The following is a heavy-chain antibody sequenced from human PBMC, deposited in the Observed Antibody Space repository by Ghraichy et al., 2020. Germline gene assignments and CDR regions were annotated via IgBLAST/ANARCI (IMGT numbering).Heavy chain of an antibody. Sequence: SETLSLTCGVYGGSLSGYYWGWIRQPPGKGLEWIGEINHSGYINYNPSLKSRVIISVDTSKNQFSLEINSVTAADTAMYYCARDRVVMVGGVITYYGMDVWRQGTTVTVPS. CDR2: INHSGYI. CDR1: GGSLSGYY. CDR3: ARDRVVMVGGVITYYGMDV. V-gene: IGHV4-34*01. J-gene: IGHJ6*02. D-gene: IGHD3-10*01.